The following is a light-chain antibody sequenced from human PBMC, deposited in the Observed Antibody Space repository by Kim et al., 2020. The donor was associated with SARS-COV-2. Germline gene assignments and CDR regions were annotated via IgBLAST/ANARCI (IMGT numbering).Light chain of an antibody. J-gene: IGKJ1*01. V-gene: IGKV3-15*01. CDR1: QSVSSD. CDR2: AAS. Sequence: EVVMTQSPATLSVSPGERATLSCRASQSVSSDLAWYQQKPGHAPRLLIFAASTRATGIPARFSGSGSGTEFTLTISSLESEDSAVYYCQQYNVYFTWAFGQGTKVDIK. CDR3: QQYNVYFTWA.